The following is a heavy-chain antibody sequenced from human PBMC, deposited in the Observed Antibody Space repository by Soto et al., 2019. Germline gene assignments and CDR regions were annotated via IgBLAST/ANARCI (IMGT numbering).Heavy chain of an antibody. J-gene: IGHJ4*02. CDR2: ISYDGTNK. Sequence: QVQLVESGGGVVQPGRSLRLSCAASGFSFSNSPMHWVRQAPGKGPEWVALISYDGTNKFYADSVKGRFTISRDNSKSTLYLQVDSLRPEDAAVYYCARDPKTSGGQHWAFNYFDSWGQGTLVTVSS. CDR3: ARDPKTSGGQHWAFNYFDS. V-gene: IGHV3-30-3*01. D-gene: IGHD7-27*01. CDR1: GFSFSNSP.